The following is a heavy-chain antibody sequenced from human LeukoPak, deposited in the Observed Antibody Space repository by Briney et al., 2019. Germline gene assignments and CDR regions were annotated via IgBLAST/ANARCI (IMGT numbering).Heavy chain of an antibody. Sequence: ASVKVSCKASGGTFSSYAISWVRQAPGQGLEWMGGIIPIFGTANYAQKFRGRVTITADESTSTAYMELSSLRSEDTAVYYCASESSTPTGNDAFDIWGQGTMVTVSS. J-gene: IGHJ3*02. V-gene: IGHV1-69*13. D-gene: IGHD6-13*01. CDR3: ASESSTPTGNDAFDI. CDR1: GGTFSSYA. CDR2: IIPIFGTA.